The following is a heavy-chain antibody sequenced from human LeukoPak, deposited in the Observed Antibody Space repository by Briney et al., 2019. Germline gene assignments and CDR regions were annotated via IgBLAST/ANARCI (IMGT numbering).Heavy chain of an antibody. CDR1: GFTFSSYA. CDR3: AKDQEYSSSWRYYFDY. CDR2: ISGSGGST. Sequence: GGSLRLSCAASGFTFSSYAMSWVRQAPGKGLEWVSAISGSGGSTYYADSVKGRFTISRDNSKNTLYLQMNSLRAEDTAVYYCAKDQEYSSSWRYYFDYWGQGTLVTVSS. V-gene: IGHV3-23*01. D-gene: IGHD6-13*01. J-gene: IGHJ4*02.